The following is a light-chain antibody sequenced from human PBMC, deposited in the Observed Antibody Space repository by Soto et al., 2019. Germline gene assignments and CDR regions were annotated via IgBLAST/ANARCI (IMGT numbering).Light chain of an antibody. V-gene: IGKV3-15*01. Sequence: EIMMTQSPATLSVSPGERATLSCRASQSVSSNLAWYQQKPGQAPRLLIYGASTRATGIPDRFSGSGSGTEFTLIISSLQSEDSAVYYCQQYNSWLWTFGQGTKG. J-gene: IGKJ1*01. CDR2: GAS. CDR1: QSVSSN. CDR3: QQYNSWLWT.